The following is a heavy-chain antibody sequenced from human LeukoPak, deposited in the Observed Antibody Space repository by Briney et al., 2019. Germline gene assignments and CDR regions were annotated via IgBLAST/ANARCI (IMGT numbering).Heavy chain of an antibody. J-gene: IGHJ5*02. CDR2: INPNSGGT. CDR3: AREGSSWYFVPLGWLDP. V-gene: IGHV1-2*02. CDR1: GYTFTGYY. Sequence: GASVKVSCKASGYTFTGYYMHWVRQAPGQGLEWMGWINPNSGGTNYAQKFQGRVTMTRDTSISTAYMELSRLRSDDTAVYYCAREGSSWYFVPLGWLDPWGQGTLVTVSS. D-gene: IGHD6-13*01.